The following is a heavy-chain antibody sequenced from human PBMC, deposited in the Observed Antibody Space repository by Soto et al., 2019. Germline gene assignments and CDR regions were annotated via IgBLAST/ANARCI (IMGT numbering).Heavy chain of an antibody. Sequence: QVQLVESGGGVVQPGRSLRLSCAASGFTFSSYAMHWVRQAPGKGLEWVAVISYDGSNKYYADSVKGRFTISRDNSKNTLYLQMNSLRADDTAVYYCAKYYYDSSGYYYSAYYFDYWGQGTLVTVSS. J-gene: IGHJ4*02. D-gene: IGHD3-22*01. CDR1: GFTFSSYA. CDR2: ISYDGSNK. CDR3: AKYYYDSSGYYYSAYYFDY. V-gene: IGHV3-30-3*02.